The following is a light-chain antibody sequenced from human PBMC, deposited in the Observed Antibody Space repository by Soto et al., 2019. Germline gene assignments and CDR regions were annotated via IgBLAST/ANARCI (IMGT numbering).Light chain of an antibody. Sequence: EFVLTQSQGTLSLSPGERDTLSCRASQSVSIKLAWYQQRPGQAPRLLIYDTSTRATGIPARFSGSGSGTEFTLTISSLQSEDFAVYYCQQYNNWPPITFGQGTRLEIK. CDR2: DTS. V-gene: IGKV3-15*01. J-gene: IGKJ5*01. CDR1: QSVSIK. CDR3: QQYNNWPPIT.